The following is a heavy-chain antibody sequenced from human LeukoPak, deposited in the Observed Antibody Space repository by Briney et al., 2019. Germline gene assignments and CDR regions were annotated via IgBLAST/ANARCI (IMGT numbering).Heavy chain of an antibody. D-gene: IGHD1-1*01. CDR1: GFTVSSNY. CDR2: IYGGVNT. V-gene: IGHV3-66*01. Sequence: GGSLRLSCAASGFTVSSNYMSWVRQAPGKGLEWVSVIYGGVNTVYADSVQGRFTISRDNSKNTLYLQMSSLRAEDTAVYYCAKSPKTGFLFDYWGKGTLVTVS. CDR3: AKSPKTGFLFDY. J-gene: IGHJ4*02.